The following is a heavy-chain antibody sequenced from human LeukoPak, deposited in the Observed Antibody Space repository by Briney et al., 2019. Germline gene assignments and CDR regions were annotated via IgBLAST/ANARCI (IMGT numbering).Heavy chain of an antibody. CDR1: GFTFSTNG. D-gene: IGHD3-10*01. V-gene: IGHV3-30*03. Sequence: GGSLRLSCAASGFTFSTNGMHWVRQAPGKGLEWVTVISYDGSDKYYADSVKGRFTISRDNSKNTLYLQMNSLRAEDTAVYYCARDSRPYYYGSGSYYIYWGQGTLVTVSS. CDR2: ISYDGSDK. J-gene: IGHJ4*02. CDR3: ARDSRPYYYGSGSYYIY.